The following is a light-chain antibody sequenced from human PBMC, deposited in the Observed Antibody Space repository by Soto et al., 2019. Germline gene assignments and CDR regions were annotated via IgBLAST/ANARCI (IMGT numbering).Light chain of an antibody. J-gene: IGLJ3*02. Sequence: NFMLTQPHSVSESPGKTVAISCTGSSGSIASNYVQWYQQRPGSAPTTVIYEDNQRPSGVPDRFSGSIDISSNSASLTISGLKTGDEADYYCQSYDSTNWVFGGGTKVTVL. CDR3: QSYDSTNWV. V-gene: IGLV6-57*02. CDR1: SGSIASNY. CDR2: EDN.